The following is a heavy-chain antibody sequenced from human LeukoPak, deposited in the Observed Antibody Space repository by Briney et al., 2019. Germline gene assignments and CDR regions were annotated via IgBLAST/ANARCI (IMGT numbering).Heavy chain of an antibody. J-gene: IGHJ4*02. Sequence: GGSLRLSCVASGLPIGDFAMHWVRQAPGKGLEWVSLISGDGVSTFYADSVKGRFSISRDNSKNSLSLEMNSLRTEDNAMYYCARESGKFDYWGQGTLVAVSS. CDR2: ISGDGVST. CDR3: ARESGKFDY. CDR1: GLPIGDFA. V-gene: IGHV3-43*02.